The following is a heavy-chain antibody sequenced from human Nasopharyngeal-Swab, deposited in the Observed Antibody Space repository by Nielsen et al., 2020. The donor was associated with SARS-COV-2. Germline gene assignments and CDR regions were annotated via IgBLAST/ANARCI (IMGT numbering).Heavy chain of an antibody. CDR3: ARGSFWYDSSGYPAEGDAFDI. J-gene: IGHJ3*02. D-gene: IGHD3-22*01. CDR1: GGSIISRTYY. V-gene: IGHV4-61*05. CDR2: IYYSGST. Sequence: SETLSLTCTVSGGSIISRTYYWGWIRQPPGKGLEWTGYIYYSGSTNYNPSLKSRVTISVDTSKNQFSLKLSSVTAADTAVYYCARGSFWYDSSGYPAEGDAFDIWGQGTMVTVSS.